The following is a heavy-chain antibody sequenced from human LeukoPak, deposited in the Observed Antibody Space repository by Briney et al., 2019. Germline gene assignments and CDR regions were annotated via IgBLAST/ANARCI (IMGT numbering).Heavy chain of an antibody. J-gene: IGHJ4*02. CDR3: AKERGSKQVWATKFDY. D-gene: IGHD3-16*01. CDR2: IWYDGSNK. Sequence: GRSLRLSCAASGFTFSSYDMHWVRQVPGKGLEWVAVIWYDGSNKYYADSVKGRFTISRDNSKNTLYLQMNSLRAEDTAVYYWAKERGSKQVWATKFDYWGQGTLVTVSS. V-gene: IGHV3-33*06. CDR1: GFTFSSYD.